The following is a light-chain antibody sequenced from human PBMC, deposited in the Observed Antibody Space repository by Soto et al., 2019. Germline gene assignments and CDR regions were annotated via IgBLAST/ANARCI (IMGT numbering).Light chain of an antibody. CDR1: QSVSSSY. CDR2: EAS. J-gene: IGKJ1*01. V-gene: IGKV3-20*01. Sequence: EIVLTQSPGTLSLSPGERATLSCRASQSVSSSYVAWYQQKPGQAPRLLIYEASIRAIVIPDRFSGSGSGTDFTLTISRLEPEDLAVYHCQKYGSSPPTFGQGSKVEIK. CDR3: QKYGSSPPT.